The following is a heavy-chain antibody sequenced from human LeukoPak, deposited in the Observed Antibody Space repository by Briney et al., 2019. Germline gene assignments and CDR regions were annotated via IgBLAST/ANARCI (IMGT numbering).Heavy chain of an antibody. CDR2: IIPIFGTA. V-gene: IGHV1-69*13. J-gene: IGHJ4*02. D-gene: IGHD5-12*01. CDR1: GGTFSSYA. Sequence: ASVKVSCKASGGTFSSYAISWVRQAPGQGLEWMGGIIPIFGTANYAQKFQGRVTITADESTSTAYIELSSLRSEDTAVYYCARSTAYGGYLGIDYYFDYWGQGTLVTVSS. CDR3: ARSTAYGGYLGIDYYFDY.